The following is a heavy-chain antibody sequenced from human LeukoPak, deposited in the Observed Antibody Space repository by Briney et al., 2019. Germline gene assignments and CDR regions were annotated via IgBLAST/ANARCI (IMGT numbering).Heavy chain of an antibody. V-gene: IGHV3-23*01. CDR1: GFNFANHA. J-gene: IGHJ4*02. CDR3: VREDTPATANY. Sequence: PGGSLRLSCAASGFNFANHAMSWVRQTPGKGLEWVSAISGGGDITYYADSVKGRFTISRDNSKDTLFLQMHSPRPGDTAVYYCVREDTPATANYWGQGTLVTISS. CDR2: ISGGGDIT. D-gene: IGHD2-21*02.